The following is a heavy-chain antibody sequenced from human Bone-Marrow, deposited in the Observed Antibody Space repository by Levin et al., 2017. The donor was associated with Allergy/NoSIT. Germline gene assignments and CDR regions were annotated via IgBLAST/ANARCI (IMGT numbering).Heavy chain of an antibody. CDR2: IYYSGST. CDR3: ASQAPIVVVPAAMVAYYYYYMDV. J-gene: IGHJ6*03. Sequence: PSETLSLTCTVSGGSISSSSYYWGWIRQPPGKGLEWIGSIYYSGSTYYNPSLKSRVTISVDTSKNQFSLKLSSVTAADTAVYYCASQAPIVVVPAAMVAYYYYYMDVWGKGTTVTVSS. V-gene: IGHV4-39*01. CDR1: GGSISSSSYY. D-gene: IGHD2-2*01.